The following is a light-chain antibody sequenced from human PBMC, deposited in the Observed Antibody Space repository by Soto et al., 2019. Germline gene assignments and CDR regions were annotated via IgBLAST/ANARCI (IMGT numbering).Light chain of an antibody. CDR1: QSVGTY. CDR3: QQRSDWPRA. J-gene: IGKJ4*01. Sequence: EIVLTQSPATLSLSPGERATLSCRASQSVGTYLVWYQQKPGQAPRLLIYDASKRATGIPERFSGSGSGTDFTLTISSLEPEDFAVYYCQQRSDWPRAFGGGTKVDIK. CDR2: DAS. V-gene: IGKV3-11*01.